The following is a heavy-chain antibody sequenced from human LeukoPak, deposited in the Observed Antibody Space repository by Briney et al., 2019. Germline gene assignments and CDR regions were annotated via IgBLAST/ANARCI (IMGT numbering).Heavy chain of an antibody. CDR1: GGSFSGYY. J-gene: IGHJ5*02. CDR2: INHSGST. D-gene: IGHD4-17*01. Sequence: PSETLSLTCAVYGGSFSGYYWSWIRQPPGKGLEWIGEINHSGSTNYNPSLKGRVTISVDTSKNQFSLKLSSVTAADTAVYYCASFYGDHVYNWFDPWGQGTLVTVSS. CDR3: ASFYGDHVYNWFDP. V-gene: IGHV4-34*01.